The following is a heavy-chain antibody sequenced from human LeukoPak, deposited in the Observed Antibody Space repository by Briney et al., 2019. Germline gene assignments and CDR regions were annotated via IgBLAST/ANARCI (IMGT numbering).Heavy chain of an antibody. J-gene: IGHJ4*02. D-gene: IGHD1-26*01. Sequence: PGGSLRLSCAASGFTFSSYAMSWVRQAPGKGLEWVSYISSSSSSIYYADSVRGRFTISRDNAKNSLYLQMNSLRDEDTALYYCVRGGVGATTGFDYWGQGALVTVAS. V-gene: IGHV3-48*02. CDR1: GFTFSSYA. CDR2: ISSSSSSI. CDR3: VRGGVGATTGFDY.